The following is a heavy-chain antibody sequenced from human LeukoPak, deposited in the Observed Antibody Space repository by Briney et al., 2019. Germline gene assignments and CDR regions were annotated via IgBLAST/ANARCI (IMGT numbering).Heavy chain of an antibody. CDR2: IIPILGTA. D-gene: IGHD5-18*01. Sequence: ASVKVSCKASGGTFSSYAISWVRQAPGQGLEWMGGIIPILGTANYAQKFQGRVTITADESTSTAYMELSNLRSEDTAVYYCATKRGYSYGSPHWGQGTLVTVSS. CDR1: GGTFSSYA. V-gene: IGHV1-69*13. CDR3: ATKRGYSYGSPH. J-gene: IGHJ4*02.